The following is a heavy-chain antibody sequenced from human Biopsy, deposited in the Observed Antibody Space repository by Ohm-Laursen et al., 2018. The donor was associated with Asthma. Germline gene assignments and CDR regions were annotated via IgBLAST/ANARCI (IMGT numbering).Heavy chain of an antibody. CDR2: ISKDASTQ. D-gene: IGHD1-1*01. CDR3: VRDGTDDAFDI. V-gene: IGHV3-30*01. Sequence: SLRLSCAASGFSFSNFAIHWVRQASGKGLEWVGVISKDASTQDYADSVKGRFTMARDNSKNTLNLQMNSLREEDTAVYYCVRDGTDDAFDIWGQGTVVSVSS. J-gene: IGHJ3*02. CDR1: GFSFSNFA.